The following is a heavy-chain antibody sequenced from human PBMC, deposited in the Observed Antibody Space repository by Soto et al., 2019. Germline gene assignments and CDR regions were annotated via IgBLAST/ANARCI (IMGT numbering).Heavy chain of an antibody. J-gene: IGHJ6*02. Sequence: QVQLVESGGGVVQPGRSLRLSCAASGFTFSSYGMHWVRQAPGKGLEGVAVIWYDGSNKYYADSVKGRFTISRDKSKNTLYLQRNSLRAEDTAVYYCAGYCSSTSCTTPYYYGMDVWGQGTTVTVSS. CDR2: IWYDGSNK. V-gene: IGHV3-33*01. CDR1: GFTFSSYG. D-gene: IGHD2-2*01. CDR3: AGYCSSTSCTTPYYYGMDV.